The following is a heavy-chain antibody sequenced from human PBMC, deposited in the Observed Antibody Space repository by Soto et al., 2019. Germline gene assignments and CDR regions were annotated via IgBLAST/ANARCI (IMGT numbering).Heavy chain of an antibody. V-gene: IGHV4-59*01. CDR1: VGSISNYY. J-gene: IGHJ4*02. Sequence: PSETLSLTCTVSVGSISNYYWSWIRQAPGKRLEWIGYIYYTTNYNPSLKSRVTXXADTSKNQISLXLTSVXAAYTAVYYCARTSPVAGGFDYWVQGTLVTVSS. CDR3: ARTSPVAGGFDY. CDR2: IYYTT. D-gene: IGHD6-19*01.